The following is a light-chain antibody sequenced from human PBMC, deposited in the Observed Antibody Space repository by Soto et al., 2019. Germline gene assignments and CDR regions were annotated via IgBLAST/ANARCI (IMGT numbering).Light chain of an antibody. J-gene: IGKJ2*01. CDR3: QQYNNWPPYT. V-gene: IGKV3-15*01. CDR2: GAS. CDR1: QSVSSN. Sequence: EIVMTQSPATLSVSPGERATLSCTASQSVSSNLAWYQQKPGQAPRLLIYGASTRATGIPARFSGSGSGTEFTLTISSLQSEDFADYYCQQYNNWPPYTFGQGTKLEIK.